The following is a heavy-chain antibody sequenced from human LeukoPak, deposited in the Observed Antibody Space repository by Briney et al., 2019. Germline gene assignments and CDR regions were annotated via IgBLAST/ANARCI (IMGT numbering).Heavy chain of an antibody. CDR2: ISYDGSNK. D-gene: IGHD5-18*01. CDR1: GFTLSSYA. J-gene: IGHJ6*02. V-gene: IGHV3-30-3*01. CDR3: ARGDSYGYLAYGMDV. Sequence: PGGSLRLSCAASGFTLSSYAMHWVRQAPGKGLEWVAVISYDGSNKYYADSVKGRFTISRDNSKNTLYLQMNSLRAEDTAVYYCARGDSYGYLAYGMDVWGQGTTVTVSS.